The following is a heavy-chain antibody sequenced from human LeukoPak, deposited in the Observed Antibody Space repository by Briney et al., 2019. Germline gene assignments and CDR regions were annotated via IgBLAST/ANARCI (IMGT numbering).Heavy chain of an antibody. J-gene: IGHJ6*03. CDR2: IYYSGST. D-gene: IGHD3-9*01. V-gene: IGHV4-59*01. Sequence: PSETLSLTCAVYGGSFSGYYWSWIRQPPGKGLEWIGYIYYSGSTNYNPSLKSRVTISVDTSKNQFSLKLSSVTAADTAVYYCARQTAATYYDILTGYLISGNRGYYYYMDVWAKGPRSPSP. CDR1: GGSFSGYY. CDR3: ARQTAATYYDILTGYLISGNRGYYYYMDV.